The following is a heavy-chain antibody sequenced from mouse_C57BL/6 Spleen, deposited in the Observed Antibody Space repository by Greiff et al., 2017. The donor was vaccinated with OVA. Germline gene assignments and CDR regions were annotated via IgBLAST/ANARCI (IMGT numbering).Heavy chain of an antibody. J-gene: IGHJ4*01. CDR1: GFTFSDYG. Sequence: EVKLVESGGGLVKPGGSLKLSCAASGFTFSDYGMHWVRQAPEKGLEWVAYISSGSSTIYDADTVKGRFTISRDNAKNTLFLQMTSLRSEDTAMYYCARDYSNRMDYWGQGTSVTVSS. CDR2: ISSGSSTI. CDR3: ARDYSNRMDY. V-gene: IGHV5-17*01. D-gene: IGHD2-5*01.